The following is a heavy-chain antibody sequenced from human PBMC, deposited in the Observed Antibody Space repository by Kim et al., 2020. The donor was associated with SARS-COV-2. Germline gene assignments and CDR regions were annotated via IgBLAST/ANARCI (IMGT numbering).Heavy chain of an antibody. CDR2: IKQDGSEK. CDR1: GFTFSNYW. J-gene: IGHJ4*02. D-gene: IGHD6-19*01. CDR3: ARGFSSAWAGDS. Sequence: GGSLRLSCAASGFTFSNYWMTWVRQAPGKGLEWVANIKQDGSEKNYVDSVKGRLTISRDNAKNSLYLKMNSLRVEDTAVYYCARGFSSAWAGDSWGQGTL. V-gene: IGHV3-7*01.